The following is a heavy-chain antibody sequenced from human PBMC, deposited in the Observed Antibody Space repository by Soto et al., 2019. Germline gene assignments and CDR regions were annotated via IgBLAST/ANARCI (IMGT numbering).Heavy chain of an antibody. CDR3: VKDDKESYYYYYMDV. J-gene: IGHJ6*03. D-gene: IGHD3-22*01. CDR2: ISGSGGST. Sequence: GGSLRLSCAASGFTFSSYAMSWVRQAPGKGLEWVSAISGSGGSTYYADSVKGRFTISRDNSKNTLYLQMNSLRAEDTAVYYSVKDDKESYYYYYMDVWGQGTTVTVSS. CDR1: GFTFSSYA. V-gene: IGHV3-23*01.